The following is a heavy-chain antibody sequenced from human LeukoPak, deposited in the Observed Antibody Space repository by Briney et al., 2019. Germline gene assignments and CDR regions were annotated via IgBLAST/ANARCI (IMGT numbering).Heavy chain of an antibody. CDR1: GGSISSYY. CDR3: ASREGDLDY. CDR2: IYYSRST. J-gene: IGHJ4*02. Sequence: SETLSLTCTVSGGSISSYYWSWIRQPPGKGLEWIGYIYYSRSTNYNPSLKGRVTISVDTSKNQFSLKLSSVTAADTAVYYCASREGDLDYWGQGTLVTVSS. D-gene: IGHD3-10*01. V-gene: IGHV4-59*01.